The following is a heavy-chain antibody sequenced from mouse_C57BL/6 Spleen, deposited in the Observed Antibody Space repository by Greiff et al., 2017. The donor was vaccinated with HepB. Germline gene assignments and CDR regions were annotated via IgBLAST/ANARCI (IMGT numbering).Heavy chain of an antibody. CDR3: AREVYYSSSWFAY. CDR2: INPSSGYT. D-gene: IGHD2-12*01. CDR1: GYTFTSYT. Sequence: QVQLKQSGAELARPGASVKMSCKASGYTFTSYTMHWVKQRPGQGLEWIGYINPSSGYTKYNQRFKDKATLTADKSSSTAYMQLSSLTSEDSAVYYCAREVYYSSSWFAYWGQGTLVTVSA. J-gene: IGHJ3*01. V-gene: IGHV1-4*01.